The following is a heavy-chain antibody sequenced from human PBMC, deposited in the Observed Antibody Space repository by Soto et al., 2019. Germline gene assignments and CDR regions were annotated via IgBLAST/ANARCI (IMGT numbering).Heavy chain of an antibody. CDR2: IIPIFGTA. CDR3: ARRNERDTMNGYFDL. D-gene: IGHD5-18*01. Sequence: QVQLVQSGAEVKEPGSSVKVSCKASGGTFSSYAISWVRQAPGQGLEWMGGIIPIFGTANYAQKFQGRVTITANESTSTAYMELSSLRSEDTAVYYCARRNERDTMNGYFDLWGRGTLVTVSS. V-gene: IGHV1-69*01. J-gene: IGHJ2*01. CDR1: GGTFSSYA.